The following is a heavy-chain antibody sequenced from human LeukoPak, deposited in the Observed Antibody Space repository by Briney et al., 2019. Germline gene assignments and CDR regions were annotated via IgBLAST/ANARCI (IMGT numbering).Heavy chain of an antibody. CDR3: ARHDVVPVIRRGFDF. Sequence: SETLSLTCTVSGVSVSGYYWSWIRRPPGRGLEWIGYIFYSGTTLYSPSLKSRVTMSVDTSKNQFSLKLSSVTAADTAVYYCARHDVVPVIRRGFDFWGQGILVTVSS. CDR1: GVSVSGYY. CDR2: IFYSGTT. D-gene: IGHD2-21*02. J-gene: IGHJ4*02. V-gene: IGHV4-59*08.